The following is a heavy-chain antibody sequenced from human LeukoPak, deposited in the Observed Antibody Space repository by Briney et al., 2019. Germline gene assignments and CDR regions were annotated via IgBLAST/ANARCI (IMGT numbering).Heavy chain of an antibody. D-gene: IGHD4-17*01. CDR1: GYTFSDYF. CDR3: ASSTVTPSDY. J-gene: IGHJ4*02. V-gene: IGHV1-2*02. CDR2: INPNSGGT. Sequence: ASVKVSCKTSGYTFSDYFMHWVRQAPGQGLEWMGWINPNSGGTKYAQRFQGRVTMTRDTSISTAYMELSRLTSDDTAVYYCASSTVTPSDYWGQGTLVTVSS.